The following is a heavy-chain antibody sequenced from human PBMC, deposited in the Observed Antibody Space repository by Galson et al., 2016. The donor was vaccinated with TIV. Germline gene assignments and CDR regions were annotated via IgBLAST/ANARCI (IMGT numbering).Heavy chain of an antibody. J-gene: IGHJ6*02. CDR1: GFTFEDYA. Sequence: SLRLSCAASGFTFEDYAMHWVRQAPGKGLEWVSGISSNRVYLGYADSVKGRFTISRDNAKNSLDLQMNSLRPEDTALYYCAKGRGYSYGYPQDYYYGMDVWGQGTAVTVSS. CDR3: AKGRGYSYGYPQDYYYGMDV. CDR2: ISSNRVYL. D-gene: IGHD5-18*01. V-gene: IGHV3-9*01.